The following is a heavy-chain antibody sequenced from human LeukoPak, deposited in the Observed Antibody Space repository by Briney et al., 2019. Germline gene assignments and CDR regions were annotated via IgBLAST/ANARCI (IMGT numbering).Heavy chain of an antibody. Sequence: PSETLSLTCTVSGYSISSSYYWGWIRQPPGKGLEWIGSIYYSGSTYYNPSLKSRVTISVDTSKNQFSLKLSSVTAADTAVYYCARHVHSGYEIDYWGQGTLVTVSS. D-gene: IGHD5-12*01. CDR1: GYSISSSYY. V-gene: IGHV4-38-2*02. CDR2: IYYSGST. CDR3: ARHVHSGYEIDY. J-gene: IGHJ4*02.